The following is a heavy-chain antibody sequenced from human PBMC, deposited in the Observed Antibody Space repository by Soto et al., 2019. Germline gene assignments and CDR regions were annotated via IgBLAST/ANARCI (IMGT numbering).Heavy chain of an antibody. J-gene: IGHJ6*02. Sequence: ASVKVSCKASGYTFTGYYMHWVRQAPGQGLEWMGWINPNSGGTNYAQKFQGRVTMTRDTSISTAYMELSRLRSDDTAVYYCAREVRLAAGVVAATSSCYGMDVWGQGTTVTVSS. CDR3: AREVRLAAGVVAATSSCYGMDV. V-gene: IGHV1-2*02. D-gene: IGHD2-15*01. CDR1: GYTFTGYY. CDR2: INPNSGGT.